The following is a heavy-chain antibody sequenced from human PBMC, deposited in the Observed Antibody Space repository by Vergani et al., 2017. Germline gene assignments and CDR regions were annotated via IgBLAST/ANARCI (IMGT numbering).Heavy chain of an antibody. CDR2: IDPSDSYT. Sequence: EVQLVQSGAEVKKPGESLRISCKGSGYSFTSYWISWVRQMPGKGLEWMGRIDPSDSYTNYSPSFQGHVTISADKSISTVYLQWSSLKASDTAMYDCARRGGRGYSGHLGPAYYYYGMDVWGQGTTVTVSS. CDR3: ARRGGRGYSGHLGPAYYYYGMDV. V-gene: IGHV5-10-1*01. J-gene: IGHJ6*02. D-gene: IGHD5-12*01. CDR1: GYSFTSYW.